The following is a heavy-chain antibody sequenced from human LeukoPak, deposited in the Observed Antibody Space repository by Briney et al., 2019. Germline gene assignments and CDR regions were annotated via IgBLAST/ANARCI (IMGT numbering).Heavy chain of an antibody. CDR2: ISSSSSYI. J-gene: IGHJ5*02. D-gene: IGHD3-22*01. CDR1: GSTFSSYS. V-gene: IGHV3-21*04. Sequence: GGSLRLSCAASGSTFSSYSMNWVRQAPGKGLEWVSSISSSSSYIYYADSVKGRFTISRDNSKNTLYLQMNSLRAEDTAVYYCAKGPHYYDSSGYYRTWDSGRKNWFDPWGQGTLVTVSS. CDR3: AKGPHYYDSSGYYRTWDSGRKNWFDP.